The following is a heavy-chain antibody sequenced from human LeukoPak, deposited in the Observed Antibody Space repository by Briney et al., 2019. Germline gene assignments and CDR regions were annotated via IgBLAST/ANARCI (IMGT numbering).Heavy chain of an antibody. D-gene: IGHD2-2*01. CDR2: ISSTSSVI. Sequence: PGGSLRLSCAASGSTFSSHTMNWVRQAPGKGLEWVSYISSTSSVIYYADSVKGRFTISRDNAKSSLYLQMNSLRAGDTAVYYCARNLPVADYWGQGTLVTVSS. V-gene: IGHV3-48*04. J-gene: IGHJ4*02. CDR3: ARNLPVADY. CDR1: GSTFSSHT.